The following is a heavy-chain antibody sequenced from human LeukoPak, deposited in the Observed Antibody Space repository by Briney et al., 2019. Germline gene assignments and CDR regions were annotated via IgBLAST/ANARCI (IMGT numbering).Heavy chain of an antibody. V-gene: IGHV1-8*03. D-gene: IGHD3-22*01. CDR2: MNPNSGIT. J-gene: IGHJ4*02. Sequence: ASVKVSCRASGYTFTSYDVNWVRQATGQGLEWMGWMNPNSGITGYAQKFQGRVTISRNTSISTAYMELSSLRPEDTAVHYCAREDYYDSGSNDYWGQGTLVTVSS. CDR1: GYTFTSYD. CDR3: AREDYYDSGSNDY.